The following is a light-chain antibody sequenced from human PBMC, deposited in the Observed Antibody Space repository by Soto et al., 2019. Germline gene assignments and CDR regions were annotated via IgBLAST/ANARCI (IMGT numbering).Light chain of an antibody. V-gene: IGKV1-33*01. J-gene: IGKJ3*01. CDR2: DAS. Sequence: DIQMTQSPSSLSASVGDKVTITCQASQDISSYLNWYQQKSGKAPKLLIYDASSLETGVPSRFSGSGSGTDFTFTISILQPEDIATYYCQQYDNLQFTFGPGTKVDIK. CDR1: QDISSY. CDR3: QQYDNLQFT.